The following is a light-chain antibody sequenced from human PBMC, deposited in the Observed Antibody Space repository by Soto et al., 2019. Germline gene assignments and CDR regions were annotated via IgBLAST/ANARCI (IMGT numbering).Light chain of an antibody. CDR3: SSYAGSNNQV. V-gene: IGLV2-8*01. Sequence: QSALTQPPSASGSPGQSVTISCTGTSSDVGGYNYVSWYQQHPGRAPKLMIYEVSKRPSGVPDRFSGSKSGNTASLTVSGLQTEDEADYYCSSYAGSNNQVFGTGT. CDR2: EVS. CDR1: SSDVGGYNY. J-gene: IGLJ1*01.